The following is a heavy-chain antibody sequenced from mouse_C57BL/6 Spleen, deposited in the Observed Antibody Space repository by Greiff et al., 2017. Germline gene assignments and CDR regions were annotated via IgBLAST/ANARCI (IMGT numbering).Heavy chain of an antibody. CDR2: ISYDGSN. D-gene: IGHD1-1*01. CDR3: AREESYLLLRRADY. CDR1: GYSITSGYY. J-gene: IGHJ4*01. Sequence: ESGPGLVKPSQSLSLTCSVTGYSITSGYYWNWIRQFPGNKLEWMGYISYDGSNNYNPSLKNRISITRDTSKNQFFLKLNSVTTEDTATYYCAREESYLLLRRADYWGQGTSVTVSS. V-gene: IGHV3-6*01.